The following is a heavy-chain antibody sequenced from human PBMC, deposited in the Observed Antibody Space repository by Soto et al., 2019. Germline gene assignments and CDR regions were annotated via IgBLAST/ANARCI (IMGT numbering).Heavy chain of an antibody. Sequence: VKVSCKASGGTFSSYAISWVRQAPGQGLEWMGGIIPIFGTANYAQRFQGRVTITADESTSTAYMELSSLRSEDTAVYYCARVGPYCSSTSCPGGMDVWGQGTTVTVSS. CDR2: IIPIFGTA. CDR3: ARVGPYCSSTSCPGGMDV. J-gene: IGHJ6*02. D-gene: IGHD2-2*01. CDR1: GGTFSSYA. V-gene: IGHV1-69*01.